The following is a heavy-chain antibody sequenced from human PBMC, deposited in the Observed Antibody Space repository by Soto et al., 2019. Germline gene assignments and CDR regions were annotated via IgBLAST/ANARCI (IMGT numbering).Heavy chain of an antibody. D-gene: IGHD3-22*01. CDR1: GGTFSSYA. J-gene: IGHJ4*02. CDR2: FIPIFGTA. CDR3: ARDRYYYDSSGYYYYY. V-gene: IGHV1-69*01. Sequence: QVQLVQSGAEVKKPGSSVKVSCKASGGTFSSYAISWVRQAPGQGLEWMGGFIPIFGTANYAQKFQGRVTITADESTSTADMELSSLRSEDTAVYYCARDRYYYDSSGYYYYYWGQGTLVTVSS.